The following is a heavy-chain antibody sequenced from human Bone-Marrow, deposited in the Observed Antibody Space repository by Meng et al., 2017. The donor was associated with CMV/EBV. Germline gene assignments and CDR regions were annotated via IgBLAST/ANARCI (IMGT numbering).Heavy chain of an antibody. CDR1: GYTFTGYY. D-gene: IGHD2-2*03. J-gene: IGHJ6*02. Sequence: VKVSCKASGYTFTGYYMHWVRQAPGQGLEWMGWINPNSGGTNYAQKFQGRVTMTRDTSISTAYMELSRLRSDDTAVYYCARGGGRSGGYCSSTSCKGMDVWGQGTTVTVSS. CDR3: ARGGGRSGGYCSSTSCKGMDV. V-gene: IGHV1-2*02. CDR2: INPNSGGT.